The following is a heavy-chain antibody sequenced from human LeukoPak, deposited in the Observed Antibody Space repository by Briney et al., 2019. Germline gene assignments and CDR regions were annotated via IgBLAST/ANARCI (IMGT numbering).Heavy chain of an antibody. CDR3: GRLRHNYFDY. D-gene: IGHD6-25*01. V-gene: IGHV4-39*01. Sequence: PSETLSLTCTDSGGSISSSSYYWGWIRQPPGKGLVWIGSIYYSGSTYYNPSLKSRVTISVDTSKNQFSLKLSSVTAADTAVYYCGRLRHNYFDYWGQGTLVTVSS. CDR2: IYYSGST. CDR1: GGSISSSSYY. J-gene: IGHJ4*02.